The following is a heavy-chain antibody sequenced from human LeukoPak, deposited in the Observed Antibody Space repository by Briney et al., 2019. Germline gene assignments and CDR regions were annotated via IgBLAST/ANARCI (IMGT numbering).Heavy chain of an antibody. CDR3: AKDIGQYYDFWSGYYYYYGMDV. CDR1: GFTFSSYA. J-gene: IGHJ6*02. V-gene: IGHV3-23*01. D-gene: IGHD3-3*01. Sequence: GGSLRLSCAASGFTFSSYAMHWVRQAPGKGLEWVSAISGSGGSTYYAGSVKGRFTISRDNSKNTLYLQMNSLRAEDTAVYYCAKDIGQYYDFWSGYYYYYGMDVWGQGTTVTVSS. CDR2: ISGSGGST.